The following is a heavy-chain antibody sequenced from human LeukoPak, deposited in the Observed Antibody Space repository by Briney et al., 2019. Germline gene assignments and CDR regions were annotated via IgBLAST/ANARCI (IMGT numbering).Heavy chain of an antibody. CDR3: ARWGNDYSQFDS. CDR1: GFTFNNYA. J-gene: IGHJ4*02. V-gene: IGHV3-23*01. Sequence: GGSLRLSCATSGFTFNNYAMTWVRQAPGKGLEWVSVVSGSGDNTNYADSVKGRFTISRDNSKNTLFLQMNSLRTEDTAVYFCARWGNDYSQFDSWGQGTLVTVS. D-gene: IGHD4-11*01. CDR2: VSGSGDNT.